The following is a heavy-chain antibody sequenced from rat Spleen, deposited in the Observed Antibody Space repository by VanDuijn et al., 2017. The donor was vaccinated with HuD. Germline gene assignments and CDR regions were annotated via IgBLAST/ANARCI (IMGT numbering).Heavy chain of an antibody. CDR3: ARRHYGYTDYFDY. J-gene: IGHJ2*01. D-gene: IGHD1-9*01. CDR1: GFNFNDYW. CDR2: IRHDGGST. V-gene: IGHV5-20*01. Sequence: EVKLVESGGGLVQPGRSLKLSCAASGFNFNDYWMGWVRQAPTKGLEWVASIRHDGGSTYYRDSVKGRFTISRDNAKSSLYLQMDSLRSEDTATYYCARRHYGYTDYFDYWGQGVMVTVSS.